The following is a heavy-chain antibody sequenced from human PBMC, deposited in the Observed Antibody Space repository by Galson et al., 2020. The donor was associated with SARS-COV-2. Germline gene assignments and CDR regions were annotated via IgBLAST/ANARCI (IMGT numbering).Heavy chain of an antibody. V-gene: IGHV3-9*01. J-gene: IGHJ4*02. D-gene: IGHD6-19*01. CDR1: GFTFDDYA. CDR3: AKVNSGWYESPFDY. CDR2: ISWNSGSI. Sequence: SLKISCAASGFTFDDYAMHWVRQAPGKGLEWVSGISWNSGSIGYADSVKGRFTISRDNAKNSLYLQMNSLRAEDTALYYCAKVNSGWYESPFDYWGQGTLVTVSS.